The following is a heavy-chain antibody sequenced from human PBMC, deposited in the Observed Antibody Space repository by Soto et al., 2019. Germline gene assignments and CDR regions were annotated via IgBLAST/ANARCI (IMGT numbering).Heavy chain of an antibody. CDR1: GFTFSSYG. J-gene: IGHJ5*02. Sequence: GGSLRLSCAASGFTFSSYGMHWVRQAPGKGLEWVAVIWYDGSNKYYADSVKGRFTISRDNSKNTLYLQMNSLRAEDTAVCYCARDRTSIAGSLSFDPWGQGTLVTVSS. D-gene: IGHD6-6*01. V-gene: IGHV3-33*01. CDR3: ARDRTSIAGSLSFDP. CDR2: IWYDGSNK.